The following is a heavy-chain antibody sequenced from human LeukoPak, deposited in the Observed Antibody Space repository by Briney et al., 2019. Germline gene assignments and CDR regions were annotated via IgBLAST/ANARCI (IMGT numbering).Heavy chain of an antibody. CDR2: VYDNNIS. D-gene: IGHD5-12*01. CDR3: ARGLLLATDNSFDI. CDR1: VASLRSYF. V-gene: IGHV4-59*01. Sequence: SETLSLTCSVSVASLRSYFWSCIRQSPEEGLEWIGYVYDNNISNFNPSLESRFTILVDRSKSQFSLKLRSVTAADTAVYYCARGLLLATDNSFDIWGPGTMVTVSS. J-gene: IGHJ3*02.